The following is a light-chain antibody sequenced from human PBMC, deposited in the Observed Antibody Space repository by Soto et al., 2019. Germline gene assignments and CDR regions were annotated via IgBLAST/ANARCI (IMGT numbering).Light chain of an antibody. CDR2: EAS. Sequence: DIQMTQSPSTLSASVGDRVTITCRASQNISVWLAWYQQKPGKAPKFLIYEASTLQSGVPSRFTGSRAGTEFSLTISSLQPDDFATYYCQQHKTYSRTFGQGTKVEIK. J-gene: IGKJ1*01. V-gene: IGKV1-5*03. CDR3: QQHKTYSRT. CDR1: QNISVW.